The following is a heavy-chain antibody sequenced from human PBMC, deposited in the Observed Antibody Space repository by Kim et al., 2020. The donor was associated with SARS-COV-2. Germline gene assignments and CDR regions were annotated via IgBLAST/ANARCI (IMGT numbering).Heavy chain of an antibody. D-gene: IGHD5-12*01. J-gene: IGHJ4*02. Sequence: GGSLRLSCAASGFTVSSNYMSWVRQAPGKGLEWVSVLYSGGSTYYADSVKGRFTISRANSKITLFLQMNSLSAEDTAVYYCACGILHSGYSFYYCGQLTL. CDR1: GFTVSSNY. CDR3: ACGILHSGYSFYY. V-gene: IGHV3-53*01. CDR2: LYSGGST.